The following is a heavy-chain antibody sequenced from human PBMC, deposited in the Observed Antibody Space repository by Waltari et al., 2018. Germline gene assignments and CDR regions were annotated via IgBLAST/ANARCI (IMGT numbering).Heavy chain of an antibody. V-gene: IGHV4-4*07. D-gene: IGHD2-2*01. CDR1: GGSISSYY. CDR3: ARDQIVVVPAAYNWYFDL. J-gene: IGHJ2*01. CDR2: IYTSGST. Sequence: QVQLQESGPGLVKPSETLSLTCTVSGGSISSYYWSWIRQPAGKGLEWIGRIYTSGSTTYNPSLKSRVTMSVDTSKNQFSLKLSSVTAADTAVYYCARDQIVVVPAAYNWYFDLWGRGTLVTVSS.